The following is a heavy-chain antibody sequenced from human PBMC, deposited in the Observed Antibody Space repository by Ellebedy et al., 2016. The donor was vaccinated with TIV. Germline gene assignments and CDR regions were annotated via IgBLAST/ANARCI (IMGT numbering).Heavy chain of an antibody. D-gene: IGHD7-27*01. Sequence: AASVKVSCKVSGYTLTEFFMHWVRQAPGQGLEWMGWINTNSGNPTYAQAFTGRIVFSLDTSVSTAYLQISSLRAEDSAVYYCARTGIWGNAFDIWGQGTMVTVSS. CDR2: INTNSGNP. V-gene: IGHV7-4-1*02. J-gene: IGHJ3*02. CDR3: ARTGIWGNAFDI. CDR1: GYTLTEFF.